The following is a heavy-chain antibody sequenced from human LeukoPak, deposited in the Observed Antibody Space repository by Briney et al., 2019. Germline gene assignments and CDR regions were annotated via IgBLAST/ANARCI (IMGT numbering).Heavy chain of an antibody. CDR1: GGSISSHY. CDR3: ARLSITIFGVVNAAAYYFDY. Sequence: SETLSLTCTVSGGSISSHYWSWIRQPPGKGLEWIGYIYYSGSTNYNPSLKSRVTISVDTSKNQFSLKLSSVTAADTAVYYCARLSITIFGVVNAAAYYFDYWGQGTLVTVSS. J-gene: IGHJ4*02. V-gene: IGHV4-59*11. D-gene: IGHD3-3*01. CDR2: IYYSGST.